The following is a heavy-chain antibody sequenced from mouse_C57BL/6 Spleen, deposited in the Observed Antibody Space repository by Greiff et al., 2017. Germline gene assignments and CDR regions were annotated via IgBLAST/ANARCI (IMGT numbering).Heavy chain of an antibody. V-gene: IGHV14-4*01. Sequence: EVQLQQSGAELVRPGASVKLSCTASGFNIKDDYMHWVKQRPEQGLEWIGWIDPENGDTEYASKFQGKATITAYTSSNTAYLQLSSLTSEDTAVYYCTTSSYYYGSSFDYWGQGTTLTVSS. J-gene: IGHJ2*01. CDR3: TTSSYYYGSSFDY. CDR2: IDPENGDT. D-gene: IGHD1-1*01. CDR1: GFNIKDDY.